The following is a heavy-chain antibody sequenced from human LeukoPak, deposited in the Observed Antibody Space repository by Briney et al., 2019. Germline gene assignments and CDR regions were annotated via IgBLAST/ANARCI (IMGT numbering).Heavy chain of an antibody. CDR1: GFTFSDYY. CDR2: ISSSGSTI. D-gene: IGHD3-22*01. V-gene: IGHV3-11*04. CDR3: ARDRSDYYDSSD. Sequence: GGSLRLSCAASGFTFSDYYMSWIRQAPGKGLEWVSYISSSGSTIYYADSVKGRFAISRDNAKNSLYLQMNSLRAEDTAVYYCARDRSDYYDSSDWGQGTLVTVSS. J-gene: IGHJ4*02.